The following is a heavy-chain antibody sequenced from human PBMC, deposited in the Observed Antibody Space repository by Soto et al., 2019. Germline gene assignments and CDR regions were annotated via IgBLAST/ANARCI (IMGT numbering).Heavy chain of an antibody. CDR2: IYYSGST. D-gene: IGHD5-12*01. J-gene: IGHJ6*02. V-gene: IGHV4-59*01. Sequence: SETLSLTCTVSGGSISSYYWSWIRQPPGKGLEWIGYIYYSGSTNYNPSLKSRVTISVDTSKNQFSLKLSSVTAADTAVYYCAVNSGYDFYYYYGMDVWGQGTTVTVSS. CDR3: AVNSGYDFYYYYGMDV. CDR1: GGSISSYY.